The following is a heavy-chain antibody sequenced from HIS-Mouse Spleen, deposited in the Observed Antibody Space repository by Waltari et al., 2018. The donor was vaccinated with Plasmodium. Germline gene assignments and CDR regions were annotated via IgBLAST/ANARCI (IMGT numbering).Heavy chain of an antibody. CDR3: ARDGYSSSWYPFDI. D-gene: IGHD6-13*01. Sequence: QVQLQESGPGLVKPSETLSLTCTVSGGSISSYYWRWLRQLPGKGLEWIGYIYYSGSTNYNPSLKSRVTISVDTSKNQFSLKLSSVTAADTAVYYCARDGYSSSWYPFDIWGQGTMVTVSS. V-gene: IGHV4-59*01. CDR2: IYYSGST. CDR1: GGSISSYY. J-gene: IGHJ3*02.